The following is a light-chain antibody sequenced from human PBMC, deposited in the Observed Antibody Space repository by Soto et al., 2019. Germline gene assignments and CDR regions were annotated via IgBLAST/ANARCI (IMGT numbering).Light chain of an antibody. CDR3: QQYYTSPPT. CDR2: AAS. CDR1: QDIGSY. V-gene: IGKV1-8*01. Sequence: AIRMTQSPSSISASTGDRVVITCRASQDIGSYLAWYQQKPGKAPKLLIYAASTLQSGVPSRFSGSGSGTDFTLTITCLQSEDFAAYFCQQYYTSPPTFGQGTKVEIK. J-gene: IGKJ1*01.